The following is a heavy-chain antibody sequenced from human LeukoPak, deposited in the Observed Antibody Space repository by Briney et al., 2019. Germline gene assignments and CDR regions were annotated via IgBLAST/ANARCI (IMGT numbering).Heavy chain of an antibody. CDR2: ISYDGSNK. D-gene: IGHD6-19*01. Sequence: QPGRSLRLSCAASGFTFSSYGMHWVRQAPGKGLEWVAVISYDGSNKYYADSVKGRFTISRDNSKNTLYLQMNSLRAEDTAVYYCAKEAQYSSGWTYYYYGTDVWGQGTTVTVSS. V-gene: IGHV3-30*18. CDR1: GFTFSSYG. CDR3: AKEAQYSSGWTYYYYGTDV. J-gene: IGHJ6*02.